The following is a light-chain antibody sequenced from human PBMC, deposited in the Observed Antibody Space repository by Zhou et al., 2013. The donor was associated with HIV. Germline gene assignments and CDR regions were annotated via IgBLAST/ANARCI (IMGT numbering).Light chain of an antibody. CDR3: QQRSNWPPSIT. J-gene: IGKJ5*01. V-gene: IGKV3-11*01. Sequence: EIVLTQSPATLSLSPGERATLSCRASQSVSSYLAWYQQKPGQAPRLLISDASNRATGIPARFSGSGSGTDFTLTISSLEPGDFAVYYCQQRSNWPPSITFGQGTRLEIK. CDR1: QSVSSY. CDR2: DAS.